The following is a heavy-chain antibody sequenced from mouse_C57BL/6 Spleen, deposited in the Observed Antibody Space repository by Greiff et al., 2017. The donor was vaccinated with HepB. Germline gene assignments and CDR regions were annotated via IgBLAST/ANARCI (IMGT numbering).Heavy chain of an antibody. CDR2: ISSGSSTI. V-gene: IGHV5-17*01. J-gene: IGHJ4*01. D-gene: IGHD2-4*01. Sequence: EVMLVESGGGLVKPGGSLKLSCAASGFTFSDYGMHWVRQAPEKGLEWVAYISSGSSTIYYADTVKDRFTISRDNAKNTLFLQMTSLRSEDTSMYYCARNYDPDDDAMDYWGQGTSVTVSS. CDR1: GFTFSDYG. CDR3: ARNYDPDDDAMDY.